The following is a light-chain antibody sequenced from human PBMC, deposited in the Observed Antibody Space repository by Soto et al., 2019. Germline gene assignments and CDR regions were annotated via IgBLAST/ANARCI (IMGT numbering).Light chain of an antibody. CDR1: QSISSW. V-gene: IGKV1-5*03. CDR2: KAS. CDR3: QQYNSYS. Sequence: DIQMTQSPSTLSSSLGDRATITCRASQSISSWLAWYQQKPGKAPKLLIYKASSLESGVPSSFSGRGSGTEFTLTISRLQADDFATYYCQQYNSYSFGQGTKV. J-gene: IGKJ1*01.